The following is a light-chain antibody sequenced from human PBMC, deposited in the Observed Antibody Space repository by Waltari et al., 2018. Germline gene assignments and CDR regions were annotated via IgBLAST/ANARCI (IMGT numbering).Light chain of an antibody. CDR1: KSISNY. Sequence: DIQMTQSPSSLSAFVGDRVTITCGSSKSISNYLNWYQQKPGKAPKVLIYAASSLQSGVPSRFSGSGSGTDFTLTIGSLQPEDFATYYCQQSYSAPYTFGQGTKLEIK. CDR2: AAS. J-gene: IGKJ2*01. CDR3: QQSYSAPYT. V-gene: IGKV1-39*01.